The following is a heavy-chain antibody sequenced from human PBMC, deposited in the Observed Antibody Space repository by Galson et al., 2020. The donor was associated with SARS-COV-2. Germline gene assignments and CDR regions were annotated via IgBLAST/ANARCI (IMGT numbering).Heavy chain of an antibody. J-gene: IGHJ5*02. D-gene: IGHD1-7*01. CDR3: AKDLNLNWFDP. CDR2: ISWNSGSI. V-gene: IGHV3-9*01. CDR1: GFTFDDYA. Sequence: GGSLRLSCAASGFTFDDYAMHWVRQAPGKGLEWVSGISWNSGSIGYADSVKGRFTISRDNANNSLYLQMNSLRAEHTALYYCAKDLNLNWFDPWGQGTLVTVSS.